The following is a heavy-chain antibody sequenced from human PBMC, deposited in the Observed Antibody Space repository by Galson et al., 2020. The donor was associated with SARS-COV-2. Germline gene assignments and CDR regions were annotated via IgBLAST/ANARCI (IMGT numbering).Heavy chain of an antibody. CDR3: ARDQIAAAWGRWFDP. J-gene: IGHJ5*02. CDR1: GFTFSSYA. V-gene: IGHV3-64*01. CDR2: ISSNGGST. D-gene: IGHD6-13*01. Sequence: GGSLRLSCAASGFTFSSYAMHWVRQAPGKGLEYVSAISSNGGSTYYANSVKGRFTISRDNSKNTLYLQMGSLRAEDMAVYYCARDQIAAAWGRWFDPWGQGTLVTVSS.